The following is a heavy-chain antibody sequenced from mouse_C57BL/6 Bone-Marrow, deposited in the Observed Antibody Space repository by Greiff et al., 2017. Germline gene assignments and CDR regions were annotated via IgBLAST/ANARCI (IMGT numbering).Heavy chain of an antibody. CDR1: GYTFTSYW. CDR2: LHPHSGST. V-gene: IGHV1-64*01. CDR3: TRPRNY. Sequence: VQLQQPGAELVKPGASVKLSCTASGYTFTSYWMPWVKPRPGQGLEWIGMLHPHSGSTNYTEKFKSQATLTVDKSSITAYMQLSSLTSEDSSVYFCTRPRNYWGKGTTPPVPS. J-gene: IGHJ2*01.